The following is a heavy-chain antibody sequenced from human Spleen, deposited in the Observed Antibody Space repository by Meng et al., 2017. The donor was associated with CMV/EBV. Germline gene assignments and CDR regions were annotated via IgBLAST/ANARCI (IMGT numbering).Heavy chain of an antibody. CDR1: GYTFTSYY. D-gene: IGHD6-13*01. CDR2: INPSGGST. Sequence: SGYTFTSYYMHWVRHAPGQGLEWMGIINPSGGSTSYAQKFQGRVTMTRDTSTSTVYMELSSLRSEDTAVYYCARAGIAAVSWFWFDPWGQGTLVTVSS. CDR3: ARAGIAAVSWFWFDP. V-gene: IGHV1-46*01. J-gene: IGHJ5*02.